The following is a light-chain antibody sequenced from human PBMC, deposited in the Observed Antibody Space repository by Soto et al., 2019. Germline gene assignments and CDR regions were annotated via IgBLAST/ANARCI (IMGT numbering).Light chain of an antibody. CDR2: KAS. CDR3: QQYNSYSRP. J-gene: IGKJ1*01. CDR1: QSISSW. Sequence: DIQMTQSPSTLSASVGDRVTITCRASQSISSWLAWYQQKPGKAPKLLIYKASSLESGVPSRFSGSGSGTEFTLTIISLQPDDFAPYYCQQYNSYSRPFGQGTKVEIK. V-gene: IGKV1-5*03.